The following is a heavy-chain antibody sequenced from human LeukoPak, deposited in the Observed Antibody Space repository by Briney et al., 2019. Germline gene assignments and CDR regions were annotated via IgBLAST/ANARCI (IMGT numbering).Heavy chain of an antibody. V-gene: IGHV3-9*01. CDR3: AKDTTIFGVVIPFDY. CDR2: VSWNSGSI. D-gene: IGHD3-3*01. J-gene: IGHJ4*02. Sequence: GGSLRLSCAASGFTFDDYAMHWVRHAPGKGLEWVSGVSWNSGSIDYADSVKGRFTISRDNSKNTLYLQMNSLRAEDTAVYYCAKDTTIFGVVIPFDYWGQGTLVTVSS. CDR1: GFTFDDYA.